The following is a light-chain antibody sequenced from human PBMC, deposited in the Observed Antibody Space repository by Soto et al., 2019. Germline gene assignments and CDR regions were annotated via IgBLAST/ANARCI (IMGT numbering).Light chain of an antibody. CDR3: AAWDDSLNGHV. CDR1: SSNIGTSS. J-gene: IGLJ1*01. CDR2: TTN. V-gene: IGLV1-44*01. Sequence: QSVLTQPHSASGTPGQRVTTSCSGSSSNIGTSSVHWFQQLPGTAPKLLISTTNQRPSGVPERFSGSKSGTSASLAISGLQSEDEAEYYCAAWDDSLNGHVFGTGTKVTVL.